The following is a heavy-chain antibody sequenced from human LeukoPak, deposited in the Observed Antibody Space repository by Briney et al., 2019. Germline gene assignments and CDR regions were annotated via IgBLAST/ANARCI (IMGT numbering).Heavy chain of an antibody. CDR3: ATSYDYVPQGAFDI. CDR1: GGSISSYY. Sequence: SETLSLTCTVSGGSISSYYWSWLRQPPGKGLEWIEYIYDSGSTNYNPSLKSRVTISVETSKKQFSLKLSSVTAADTAVYYCATSYDYVPQGAFDIWGRGTMVTVSS. J-gene: IGHJ3*02. CDR2: IYDSGST. D-gene: IGHD3-16*01. V-gene: IGHV4-59*01.